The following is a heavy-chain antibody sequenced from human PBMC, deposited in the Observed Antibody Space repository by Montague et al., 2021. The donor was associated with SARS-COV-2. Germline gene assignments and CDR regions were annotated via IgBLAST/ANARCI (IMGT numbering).Heavy chain of an antibody. CDR2: IGSSSSYI. D-gene: IGHD3-10*01. Sequence: SLRLSCAASGFTFSSYSMNWVRQAPGKGLEWVSSIGSSSSYIYYADSVKGRFTISRDNAKNSLYLQMNSLRAEDTAVYYCARAAVRGVIEHIYGMDVWGQGTTVTVSS. V-gene: IGHV3-21*01. CDR3: ARAAVRGVIEHIYGMDV. J-gene: IGHJ6*02. CDR1: GFTFSSYS.